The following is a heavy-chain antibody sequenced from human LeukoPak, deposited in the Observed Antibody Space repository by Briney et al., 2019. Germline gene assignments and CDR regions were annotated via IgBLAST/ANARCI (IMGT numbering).Heavy chain of an antibody. V-gene: IGHV3-30*02. CDR2: IQYDGSKK. D-gene: IGHD3-10*01. J-gene: IGHJ4*02. Sequence: GASVKVSCKASGYTFTGYYMHWVRQAPGKGLEWVTFIQYDGSKKYYADSVKGRFTISRDNSNNTLYLEMNSLRAEDTAVYYCAKDIGSYYDYWGQGILVTVSS. CDR3: AKDIGSYYDY. CDR1: GYTFTGYY.